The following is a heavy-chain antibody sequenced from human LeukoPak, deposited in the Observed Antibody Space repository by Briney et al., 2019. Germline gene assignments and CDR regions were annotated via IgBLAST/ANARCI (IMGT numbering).Heavy chain of an antibody. CDR1: GGTFSSYA. Sequence: SVKVSCKASGGTFSSYAISWVRQTPGQGLEWMGGIIPIFGTANYAQKFQGRDTITAGESTSTAYMELSSLRSEDTAVYYCARGAAMTTVTSFDYWGQGTLVTVSS. CDR3: ARGAAMTTVTSFDY. D-gene: IGHD4-17*01. CDR2: IIPIFGTA. J-gene: IGHJ4*02. V-gene: IGHV1-69*13.